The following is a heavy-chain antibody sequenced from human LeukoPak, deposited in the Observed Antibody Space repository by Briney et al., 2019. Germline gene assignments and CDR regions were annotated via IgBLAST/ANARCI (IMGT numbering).Heavy chain of an antibody. V-gene: IGHV1-69*05. CDR2: FIPIFGSA. J-gene: IGHJ6*03. CDR1: ADTFQKYA. CDR3: ARNLIEVTGSGPDSSYYYIDV. D-gene: IGHD3-10*01. Sequence: VASVKVSCKDSADTFQKYAISWVRQAPGQGLEWMGGFIPIFGSADYMQKFQGRVTFSTDESMTTAYMDLSSLTSEDTAVYYCARNLIEVTGSGPDSSYYYIDVWGKGTTVIVSS.